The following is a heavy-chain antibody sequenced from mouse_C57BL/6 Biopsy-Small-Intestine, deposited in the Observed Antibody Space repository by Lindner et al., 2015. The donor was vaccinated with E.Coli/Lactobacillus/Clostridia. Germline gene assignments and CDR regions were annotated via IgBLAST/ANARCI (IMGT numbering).Heavy chain of an antibody. CDR1: GFSFNTYA. Sequence: VQLQESGGGLVQPKGSLKLSCAASGFSFNTYAMNWVRQAPGKGLEWVARIRSKSNNYATYYADSVKDRFTISRDDSESMLYLQMNNLKTEDTAMYYCVSVYDYDYAIDYWGQGTSVTVSS. CDR2: IRSKSNNYAT. V-gene: IGHV10-1*01. J-gene: IGHJ4*01. CDR3: VSVYDYDYAIDY. D-gene: IGHD2-4*01.